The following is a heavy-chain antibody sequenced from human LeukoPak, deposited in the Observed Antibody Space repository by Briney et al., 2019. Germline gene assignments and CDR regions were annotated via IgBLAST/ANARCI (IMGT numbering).Heavy chain of an antibody. V-gene: IGHV1-46*01. D-gene: IGHD2-2*01. CDR1: GYTFTSYY. Sequence: ASVKVSCKASGYTFTSYYMHWVRQAPGQGLEWMGIINPSGGSTSYAQKFQGRVTMTRDTSTSTVYMELSSLRSEDTAVYYCALKTSSRPFDYWGQGTLVTVSS. CDR3: ALKTSSRPFDY. J-gene: IGHJ4*02. CDR2: INPSGGST.